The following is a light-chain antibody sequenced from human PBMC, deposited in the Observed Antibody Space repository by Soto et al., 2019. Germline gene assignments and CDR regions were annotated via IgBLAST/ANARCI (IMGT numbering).Light chain of an antibody. CDR3: VSFTSSNTYV. CDR2: DVT. V-gene: IGLV2-14*01. CDR1: SSDVGGSNH. Sequence: QSALAHPASVSYSPGQSITISCTGTSSDVGGSNHVSWYQQHPGKAPKLMIYDVTNRPSGVSNRFSGSKSGSTASLIISGLQAEDEADYYCVSFTSSNTYVFGTGTKVTVL. J-gene: IGLJ1*01.